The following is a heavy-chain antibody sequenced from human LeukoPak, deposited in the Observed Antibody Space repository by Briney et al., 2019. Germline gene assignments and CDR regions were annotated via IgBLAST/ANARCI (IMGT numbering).Heavy chain of an antibody. CDR3: ARGGYGALRGADY. J-gene: IGHJ4*02. CDR2: INHSGST. Sequence: PSETLSLTCAVYGGSFSGYYWSWIRQPPGKGLEWIGEINHSGSTNYNPSLKSRVTISVDTSKNQFSLKLSSVTAADTAVYYCARGGYGALRGADYWGQVTLVTVSS. D-gene: IGHD4-17*01. CDR1: GGSFSGYY. V-gene: IGHV4-34*01.